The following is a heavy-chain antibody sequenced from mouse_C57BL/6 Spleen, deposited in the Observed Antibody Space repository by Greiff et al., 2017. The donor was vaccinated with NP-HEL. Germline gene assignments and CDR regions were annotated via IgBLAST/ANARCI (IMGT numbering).Heavy chain of an antibody. CDR3: ARRGTTVRTFDY. Sequence: QVQLQQSGAELVRPGTSVKVSCKASGYAFTNYLIEWVKQRPGQGLEWIGVINPGSGGTNYNEKFKGKATLTADKSSSTAYMQLSSLTSEDSAVYFCARRGTTVRTFDYWGQGTTLTVSS. CDR2: INPGSGGT. CDR1: GYAFTNYL. V-gene: IGHV1-54*01. J-gene: IGHJ2*01. D-gene: IGHD1-1*01.